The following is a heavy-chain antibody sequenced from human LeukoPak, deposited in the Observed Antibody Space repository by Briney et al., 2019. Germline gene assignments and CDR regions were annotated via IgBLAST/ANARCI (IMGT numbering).Heavy chain of an antibody. CDR1: GGSIGSYY. Sequence: PSETLSLTCTVSGGSIGSYYWSWIRQPPGRGLEWIGYIYYSGSTNYNPSLKSRVTISVDTSKNQFSLRLSSVTAADTAVYYCARVQILPPYTFDYWGQGTVVTVSS. CDR2: IYYSGST. V-gene: IGHV4-59*01. D-gene: IGHD2-15*01. J-gene: IGHJ4*01. CDR3: ARVQILPPYTFDY.